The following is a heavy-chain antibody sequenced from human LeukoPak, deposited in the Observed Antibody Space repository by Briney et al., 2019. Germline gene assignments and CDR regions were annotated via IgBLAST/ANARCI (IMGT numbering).Heavy chain of an antibody. CDR2: IYSGGST. V-gene: IGHV3-66*04. CDR3: ARQEAAVGTDY. D-gene: IGHD6-13*01. J-gene: IGHJ4*02. CDR1: GFTVSSNY. Sequence: PGGSLRLSCAASGFTVSSNYMSWVRQAPGKGLEWVSVIYSGGSTYYADSVKGRFTISRDDSKNTLYLQVNSLRAEDTAVYYCARQEAAVGTDYWGQGTLVTVSS.